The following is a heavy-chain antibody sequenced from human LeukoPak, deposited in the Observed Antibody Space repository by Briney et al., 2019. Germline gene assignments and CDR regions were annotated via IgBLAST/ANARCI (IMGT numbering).Heavy chain of an antibody. CDR3: ARVYSGMTTVTTWGENDY. CDR1: GYTFTCYY. CDR2: INPNSGGT. V-gene: IGHV1-2*02. J-gene: IGHJ4*02. D-gene: IGHD4-17*01. Sequence: ASVKVSCKASGYTFTCYYMHWVRQAPGQGLEWMGWINPNSGGTNYAQKFQGRVTMTRDTSISTAYMELSRLRSDDTAVYYCARVYSGMTTVTTWGENDYWGQGTLVTVSS.